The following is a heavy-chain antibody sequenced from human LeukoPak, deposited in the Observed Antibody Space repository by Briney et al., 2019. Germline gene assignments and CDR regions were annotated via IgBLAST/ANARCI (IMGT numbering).Heavy chain of an antibody. D-gene: IGHD1-1*01. V-gene: IGHV3-30*03. J-gene: IGHJ4*02. Sequence: PGGSLRLSCAASVFTFSSYSMHWVRQAPGKGLEWVAVISYDGSNKYYADSVKGRFTISRDNAKNTLYLQMNSLRDEYTAVYYCARSMMVGTLDYWGQGTLVTVSS. CDR3: ARSMMVGTLDY. CDR1: VFTFSSYS. CDR2: ISYDGSNK.